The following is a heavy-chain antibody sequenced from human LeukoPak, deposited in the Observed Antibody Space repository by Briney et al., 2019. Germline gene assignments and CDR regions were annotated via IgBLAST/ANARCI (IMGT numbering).Heavy chain of an antibody. D-gene: IGHD3-9*01. J-gene: IGHJ4*02. V-gene: IGHV4-4*07. CDR1: GGSISSYY. Sequence: TSETLSLTCTVSGGSISSYYWSWIRQPAGKGLEWIGRIYTSGSTNYNASLKSRVTISVDTSKNQFSLKLSSVTAADTAAYDCAREGQVDNFDWFYGFDYWGQGTLVTVSS. CDR2: IYTSGST. CDR3: AREGQVDNFDWFYGFDY.